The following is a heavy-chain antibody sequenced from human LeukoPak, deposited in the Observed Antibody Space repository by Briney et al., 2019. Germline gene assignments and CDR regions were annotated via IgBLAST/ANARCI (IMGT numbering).Heavy chain of an antibody. CDR2: INDSGST. J-gene: IGHJ5*02. CDR1: GGSFSGYY. D-gene: IGHD6-6*01. CDR3: ARVPHPIIAARPGNWFDP. Sequence: SESLSLTCAVDGGSFSGYYWSWIRQPPGKGLELIGEINDSGSTNYNPSLKSRVTISVDTSKNQFSLKLSSVTAAATAVYYCARVPHPIIAARPGNWFDPWGQGTLVTVPS. V-gene: IGHV4-34*01.